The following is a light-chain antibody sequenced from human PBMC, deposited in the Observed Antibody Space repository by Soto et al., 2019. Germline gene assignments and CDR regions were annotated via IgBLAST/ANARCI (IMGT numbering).Light chain of an antibody. V-gene: IGLV1-40*01. Sequence: SLLTQPPSVSGSPGQRVTISCTWSSSNIGAGYDVHWYQQLPGTAPKVLIYGNSNRPSGVPDRFSGSKSGTSASLAITGLQAEDEADYYCQSYDSSLSGYVFGTGTKVTVL. CDR3: QSYDSSLSGYV. J-gene: IGLJ1*01. CDR2: GNS. CDR1: SSNIGAGYD.